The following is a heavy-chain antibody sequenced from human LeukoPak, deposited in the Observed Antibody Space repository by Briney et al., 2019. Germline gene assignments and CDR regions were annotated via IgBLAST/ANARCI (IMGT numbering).Heavy chain of an antibody. D-gene: IGHD4-23*01. CDR1: AGSISSYY. J-gene: IGHJ4*02. CDR2: IYYSGST. CDR3: ARVGVDYSGNIIKYYFDY. Sequence: SETLSLTCTVSAGSISSYYWSWIRQPPGKGLEWIGYIYYSGSTNYSPSLKSRVTISVDTSKNQFSLKLISVIAADTAVYYCARVGVDYSGNIIKYYFDYWGQGTLVTVSS. V-gene: IGHV4-59*01.